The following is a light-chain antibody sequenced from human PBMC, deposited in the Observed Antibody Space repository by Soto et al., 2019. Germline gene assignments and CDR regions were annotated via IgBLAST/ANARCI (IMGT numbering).Light chain of an antibody. V-gene: IGKV3-20*01. Sequence: EIVLTQSPGTLSLSPGERATLSCRASHSVSSSYLAWYQQKPGQAPRLLIYAASTRATGIPDRFSGSGSGTDFTLTISRLEPEDFAVYYCQQYGSSPKTFGQGTKV. CDR1: HSVSSSY. CDR2: AAS. CDR3: QQYGSSPKT. J-gene: IGKJ1*01.